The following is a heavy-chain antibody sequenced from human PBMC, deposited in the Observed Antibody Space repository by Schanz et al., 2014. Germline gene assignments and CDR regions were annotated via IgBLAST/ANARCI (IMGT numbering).Heavy chain of an antibody. J-gene: IGHJ6*02. CDR1: GFTVSSNN. CDR3: ARDKNYDDSAEYGMDV. Sequence: EVQLVESGGGLIQPGGSLRLSGVASGFTVSSNNMSWVRQAQGKGLEWVSVIYRGGSTYYADSVKGRFTISRDNSKNTLYLQMNSLRAEDAAVYRCARDKNYDDSAEYGMDVWGQGTTVTVSS. D-gene: IGHD3-22*01. CDR2: IYRGGST. V-gene: IGHV3-53*01.